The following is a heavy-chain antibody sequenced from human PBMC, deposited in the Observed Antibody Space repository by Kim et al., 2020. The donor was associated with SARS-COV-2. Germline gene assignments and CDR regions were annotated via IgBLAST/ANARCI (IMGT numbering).Heavy chain of an antibody. CDR1: GGSFSGYY. Sequence: SETLSLTCAVYGGSFSGYYWSWIRQPPGKGLEWIGEINHSGSTNYNPSLKSRVTISVDTSKNQFSLKLSSVTAADTAVYYCARARCQLSWYSSSSGRYYFDYWGQGTLVTVSS. CDR3: ARARCQLSWYSSSSGRYYFDY. D-gene: IGHD6-6*01. CDR2: INHSGST. V-gene: IGHV4-34*01. J-gene: IGHJ4*02.